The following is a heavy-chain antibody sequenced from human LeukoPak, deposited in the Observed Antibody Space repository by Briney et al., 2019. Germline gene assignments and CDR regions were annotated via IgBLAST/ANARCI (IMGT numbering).Heavy chain of an antibody. V-gene: IGHV4-34*01. J-gene: IGHJ4*02. CDR1: GESSSGYY. D-gene: IGHD5-18*01. Sequence: SETLSLTCAVYGESSSGYYWTWIRQPPGKGLEWIGEISHSGSTNYNPSLKSRVTVSVDTSKNQFSLKVTSVTAADTAVYYCARGRGYSYEVGFDYWGQGNLVTVSS. CDR3: ARGRGYSYEVGFDY. CDR2: ISHSGST.